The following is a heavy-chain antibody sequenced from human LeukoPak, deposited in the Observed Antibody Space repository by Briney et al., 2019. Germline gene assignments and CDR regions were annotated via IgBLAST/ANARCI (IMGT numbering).Heavy chain of an antibody. CDR2: IKEDGSEN. V-gene: IGHV3-7*01. Sequence: GGSLRLSCAASGFTLSRYWMTCVRQAPGKGLEWVANIKEDGSENSYVESVKGRFTISRDNAKNSLYLQLNSLRAEDTAVYFCARQRSSDYWGQGTLVTVSS. D-gene: IGHD1-1*01. CDR1: GFTLSRYW. J-gene: IGHJ4*02. CDR3: ARQRSSDY.